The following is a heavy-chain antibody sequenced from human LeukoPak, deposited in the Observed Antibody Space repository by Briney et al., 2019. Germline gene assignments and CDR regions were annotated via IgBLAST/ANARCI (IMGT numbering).Heavy chain of an antibody. CDR3: ARLRDVVVTASYYFDY. Sequence: PSETLSLTCAVSGGSISSSNWWSWVRQPPGKGLEWIGEIYHSGSTNYNPSLKSRVTISVDKSKNQFSLKLSSVTAADTAVYYCARLRDVVVTASYYFDYWGQGTLVTVSS. J-gene: IGHJ4*02. D-gene: IGHD2-21*02. V-gene: IGHV4-4*02. CDR1: GGSISSSNW. CDR2: IYHSGST.